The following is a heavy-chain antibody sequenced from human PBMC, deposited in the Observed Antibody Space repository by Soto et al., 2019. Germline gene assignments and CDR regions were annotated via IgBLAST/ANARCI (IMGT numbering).Heavy chain of an antibody. Sequence: ASVKVSCKASGYPFTTYAIHWVRQAPGQRLEWMGWISTDNGNTKYSQKFQDRVTITRDRSMGTGYMELSSLTSEDTAMYYCASAYNGYSYGFESWGQGTLVTVSS. CDR3: ASAYNGYSYGFES. V-gene: IGHV1-3*04. CDR2: ISTDNGNT. CDR1: GYPFTTYA. J-gene: IGHJ4*02. D-gene: IGHD5-18*01.